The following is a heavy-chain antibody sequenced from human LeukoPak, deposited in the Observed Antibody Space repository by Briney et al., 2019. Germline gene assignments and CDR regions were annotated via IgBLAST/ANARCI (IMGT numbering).Heavy chain of an antibody. V-gene: IGHV4-59*08. D-gene: IGHD3-9*01. J-gene: IGHJ6*03. CDR3: AGHREAGIAISSFPYYYYSFYMDV. CDR2: IHFSGST. CDR1: GDSTSTYS. Sequence: SETLSLMCTVSGDSTSTYSWSWIRQPPGKGLEWIGYIHFSGSTSYNPSLKSRVTISLDTSKNQFSLRLTSVAAADTAVYFCAGHREAGIAISSFPYYYYSFYMDVWGTGTSVTVSS.